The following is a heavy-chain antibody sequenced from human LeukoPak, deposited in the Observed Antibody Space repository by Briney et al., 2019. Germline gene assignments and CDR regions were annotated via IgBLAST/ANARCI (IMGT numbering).Heavy chain of an antibody. V-gene: IGHV3-23*01. Sequence: PGGSLRLSCAASVFGFSTYAMTWVRQAPGKGLEWVSSISGSGYSTYYADSVKGRFTISRDNSKNTLYMRMNSLRAEDTALYYCAKDMCSTSCYTLDNWGQGTLVTVSS. CDR2: ISGSGYST. CDR3: AKDMCSTSCYTLDN. J-gene: IGHJ4*02. D-gene: IGHD2-2*02. CDR1: VFGFSTYA.